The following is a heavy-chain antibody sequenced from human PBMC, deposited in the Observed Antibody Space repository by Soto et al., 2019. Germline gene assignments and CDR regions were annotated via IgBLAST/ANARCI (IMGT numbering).Heavy chain of an antibody. D-gene: IGHD2-21*02. J-gene: IGHJ4*02. CDR3: ARDVALSSDYCGGDCYWVY. CDR2: ISAYNGNT. V-gene: IGHV1-18*01. Sequence: ASVKVSCKASGYTFTSYGISWVRQAPGQGLEWMGWISAYNGNTNYAQKLQGRVTMTTDTSTSTAYMELRSLRSDDTAVYYCARDVALSSDYCGGDCYWVYWGQGNLVTVSS. CDR1: GYTFTSYG.